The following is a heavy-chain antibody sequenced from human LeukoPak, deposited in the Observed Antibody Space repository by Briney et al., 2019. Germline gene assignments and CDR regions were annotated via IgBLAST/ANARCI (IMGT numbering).Heavy chain of an antibody. J-gene: IGHJ1*01. D-gene: IGHD6-19*01. CDR1: GFTFSSYG. Sequence: GGSLRLSCAASGFTFSSYGMHWVRQAPGKGLEWVAFIRYDGSNKYYADSVKGRFTISRDSSKNTLYLQMNSLRAEDTAVYYCAKDPSSGWLNAEYFQHWGQGTLVTVSS. CDR3: AKDPSSGWLNAEYFQH. CDR2: IRYDGSNK. V-gene: IGHV3-30*02.